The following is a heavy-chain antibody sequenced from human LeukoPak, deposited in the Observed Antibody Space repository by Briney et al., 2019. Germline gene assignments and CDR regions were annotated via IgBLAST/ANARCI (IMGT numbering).Heavy chain of an antibody. V-gene: IGHV3-9*01. CDR2: IIWNSGSI. CDR1: GFTFDDYA. J-gene: IGHJ6*02. Sequence: GGSLRLSCAASGFTFDDYAMHWVRQAPGKGLEWVSGIIWNSGSIGYADSVKGRFTISRDNAKNTLYLQMNSLRAEDTAVYYCARGLSRPPHYGMDVWGQGTTVTVSS. CDR3: ARGLSRPPHYGMDV.